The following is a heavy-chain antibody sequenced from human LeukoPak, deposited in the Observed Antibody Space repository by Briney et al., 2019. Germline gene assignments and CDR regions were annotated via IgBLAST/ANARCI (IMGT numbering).Heavy chain of an antibody. V-gene: IGHV1-69*06. CDR3: ARGQYYNILTGFRSRFLGFDS. Sequence: SVKVSCKASGGTFSSYAISWVRQAPGQGLEWMGGIIPIFGTANYAQKFQGRVTITADKSTSTAYMELTSLRAEDTAVYYCARGQYYNILTGFRSRFLGFDSWGQGTLVTVSS. CDR2: IIPIFGTA. CDR1: GGTFSSYA. D-gene: IGHD3-9*01. J-gene: IGHJ4*02.